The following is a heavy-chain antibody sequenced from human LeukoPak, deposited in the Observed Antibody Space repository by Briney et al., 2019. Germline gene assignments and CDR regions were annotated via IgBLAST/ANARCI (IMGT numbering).Heavy chain of an antibody. J-gene: IGHJ4*02. CDR1: GFTFSNYA. Sequence: GGSLRLSCAASGFTFSNYALHWVRQAPGKGLEWVAVISYDASNKYYADSVKGRFTISRDNSKNTLYLQMNSLRAEDTAVYYCARFFDSSFDWGQGALVTVSS. CDR3: ARFFDSSFD. D-gene: IGHD3-22*01. V-gene: IGHV3-30*04. CDR2: ISYDASNK.